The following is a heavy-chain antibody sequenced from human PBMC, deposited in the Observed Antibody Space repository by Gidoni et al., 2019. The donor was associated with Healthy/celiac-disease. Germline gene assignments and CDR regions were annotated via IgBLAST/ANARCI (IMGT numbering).Heavy chain of an antibody. CDR1: GFSLSTSGVG. V-gene: IGHV2-5*02. CDR2: IYWDDDK. J-gene: IGHJ4*02. CDR3: ARQASSSVDHVNRPPFDY. D-gene: IGHD6-6*01. Sequence: QITLKESGPTLVKPTQTLTLTCTFSGFSLSTSGVGVGWIRQPPGKALEWLALIYWDDDKRYSPSLKSRLTITKDTSKNQVVLTMTNMDPVDTATYYCARQASSSVDHVNRPPFDYWGQGTLVTVSS.